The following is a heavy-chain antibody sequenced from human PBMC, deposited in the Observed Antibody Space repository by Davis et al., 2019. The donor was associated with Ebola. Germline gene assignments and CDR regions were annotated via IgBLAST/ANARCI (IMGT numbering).Heavy chain of an antibody. D-gene: IGHD3-3*01. CDR1: GFTLGTYG. Sequence: PGGSLRLSCAVSGFTLGTYGMHWVRQTPGKGLEWVAVISHDGSYKSYVDSVKGRFTISRDNAKNTLHLQMNSLRVEDTAVYYCARVQNYDFWSGLGYWGQGVLVTVSS. CDR2: ISHDGSYK. J-gene: IGHJ4*02. V-gene: IGHV3-30*03. CDR3: ARVQNYDFWSGLGY.